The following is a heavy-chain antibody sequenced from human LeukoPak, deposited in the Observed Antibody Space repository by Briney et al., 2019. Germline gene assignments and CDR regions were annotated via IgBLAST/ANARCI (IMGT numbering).Heavy chain of an antibody. D-gene: IGHD6-6*01. Sequence: TGGSLRLSCAASGFTLSSYGMHWVRQAPGKGLEWVAFIRYDGSNKYYADSVKGRFTISRDNSKNTLYLQMNSLRAEDTAVYYCAKDLRYSSPYYFDYWGQGTLVTVSS. CDR3: AKDLRYSSPYYFDY. CDR1: GFTLSSYG. CDR2: IRYDGSNK. V-gene: IGHV3-30*02. J-gene: IGHJ4*02.